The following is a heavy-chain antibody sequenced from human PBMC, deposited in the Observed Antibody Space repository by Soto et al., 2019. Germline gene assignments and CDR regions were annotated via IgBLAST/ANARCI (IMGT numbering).Heavy chain of an antibody. Sequence: SVKVSCKASGGTFSSYAISWVRLAPGQGLEWMGGIIPIFGTANYAQKFQGRVTITADKSTSTAYMELSSLRSEDTAVYYCAGSVFTVVTPYDYCGQGTLVTVS. V-gene: IGHV1-69*06. CDR2: IIPIFGTA. J-gene: IGHJ4*02. CDR1: GGTFSSYA. D-gene: IGHD2-21*02. CDR3: AGSVFTVVTPYDY.